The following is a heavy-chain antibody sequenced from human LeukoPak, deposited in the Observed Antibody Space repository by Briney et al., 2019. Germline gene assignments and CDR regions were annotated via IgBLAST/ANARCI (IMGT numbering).Heavy chain of an antibody. V-gene: IGHV3-15*01. J-gene: IGHJ4*02. CDR2: IKGKSDGGTT. D-gene: IGHD2-21*02. CDR1: GFTFNNAW. CDR3: TTAYCGGDCNTASFDY. Sequence: PGGSLRLSCAASGFTFNNAWMSWVRQAPGKGLEWVGRIKGKSDGGTTDYAAPVKGRFTISRDDSENTLYLQMNSLKTEDTAVYYCTTAYCGGDCNTASFDYWGQGTLVTVSS.